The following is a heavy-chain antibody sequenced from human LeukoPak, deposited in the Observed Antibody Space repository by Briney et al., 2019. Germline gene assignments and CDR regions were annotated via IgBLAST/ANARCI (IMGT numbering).Heavy chain of an antibody. D-gene: IGHD3-10*01. J-gene: IGHJ3*02. CDR1: GFTFSSYW. CDR2: INGDGSST. V-gene: IGHV3-74*01. CDR3: ARARFPAFDI. Sequence: GGSLRLSCAASGFTFSSYWMHWVRQAPGKGLVWVSRINGDGSSTTYADSVKGRFTISRDNAKNTLYVQTNSLRVEDTAVYYCARARFPAFDIWGQGTMVTVSS.